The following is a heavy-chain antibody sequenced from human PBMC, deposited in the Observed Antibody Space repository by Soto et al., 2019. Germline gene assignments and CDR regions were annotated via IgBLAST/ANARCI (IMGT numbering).Heavy chain of an antibody. Sequence: PGGSLRLSCAASGFTFSNAWMTWVRQAPGKGLEWVGRIRSKTDDETTDYAAPVKGRFTISRDDSKNTLFLQMNSLKTEDTAVYYCTTDFGSNYWGQGTLVTVSS. CDR3: TTDFGSNY. CDR1: GFTFSNAW. V-gene: IGHV3-15*01. J-gene: IGHJ4*02. D-gene: IGHD3-10*01. CDR2: IRSKTDDETT.